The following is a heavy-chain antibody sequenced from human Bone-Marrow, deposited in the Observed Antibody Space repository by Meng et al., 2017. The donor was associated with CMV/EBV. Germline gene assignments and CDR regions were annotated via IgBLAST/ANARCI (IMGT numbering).Heavy chain of an antibody. CDR1: GGTFSNCT. V-gene: IGHV1-69*02. CDR2: IIPILDIA. CDR3: ARARYYDILTGYYTDAFDI. J-gene: IGHJ3*02. D-gene: IGHD3-9*01. Sequence: SVNVSCKASGGTFSNCTISWLRQAPGQGLEWMGRIIPILDIANYAQKFQGRVTITADKSTSRAYMELSSLRSEDTAVYYFARARYYDILTGYYTDAFDIWGQGPVVTVSS.